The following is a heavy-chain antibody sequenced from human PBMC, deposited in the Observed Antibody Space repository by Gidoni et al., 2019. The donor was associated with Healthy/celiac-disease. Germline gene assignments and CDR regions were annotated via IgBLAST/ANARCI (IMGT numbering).Heavy chain of an antibody. D-gene: IGHD3-9*01. CDR1: GFTFSSYA. CDR3: AKEAVRYYDILTGRGGDLDY. Sequence: EVQLLESGGGLVQPGGSLRLSCAASGFTFSSYAMSWVRQAPGKGLEWVSASSGSGGSTYYADSVKGRFTISRDNSKNTLYLQMNSLRAEDTAVYYCAKEAVRYYDILTGRGGDLDYWGQGTLVTVSS. J-gene: IGHJ4*02. CDR2: SSGSGGST. V-gene: IGHV3-23*01.